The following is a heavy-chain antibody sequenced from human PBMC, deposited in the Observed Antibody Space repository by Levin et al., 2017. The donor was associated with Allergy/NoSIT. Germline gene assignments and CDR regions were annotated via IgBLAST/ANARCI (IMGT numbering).Heavy chain of an antibody. CDR1: GGSISSGDYY. CDR3: ASQGGYYYFDY. Sequence: SETLSLTCTVSGGSISSGDYYWSWIRKPPGKGLEWIGYIYYSGSTYYNPSLKSRVTISVDTSKNQFSLKLSSVTAADTAVYYCASQGGYYYFDYWGQGTLVTVSS. J-gene: IGHJ4*02. V-gene: IGHV4-30-4*01. D-gene: IGHD3-22*01. CDR2: IYYSGST.